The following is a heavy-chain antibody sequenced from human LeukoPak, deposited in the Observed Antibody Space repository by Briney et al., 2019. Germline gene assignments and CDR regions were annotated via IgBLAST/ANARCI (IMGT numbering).Heavy chain of an antibody. CDR1: GGTFSSDA. D-gene: IGHD1-26*01. CDR2: IIPIFGTA. J-gene: IGHJ4*02. CDR3: ASVTPSSGSYYDY. V-gene: IGHV1-69*05. Sequence: SVKVSCKASGGTFSSDAISWVRQAPGQGLEWMGGIIPIFGTANYAQNFQGRVTITTDESTSTDYMELSSLRSEDTAVYYCASVTPSSGSYYDYWGQGTLVTVPS.